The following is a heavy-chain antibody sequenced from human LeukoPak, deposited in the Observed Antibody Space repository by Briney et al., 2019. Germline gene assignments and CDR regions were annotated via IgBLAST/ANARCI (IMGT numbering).Heavy chain of an antibody. J-gene: IGHJ4*02. V-gene: IGHV3-64*01. Sequence: GGSLRLSCAASGFTFSSYAMHWVRQAPGKGLEYVSAISSNGGSTYYANSVKGRFTISRDNSKNTLYLQMGSLRAEDMAVYYCAREGGSYWGLGYWGQGTLVTVSS. CDR2: ISSNGGST. D-gene: IGHD1-26*01. CDR1: GFTFSSYA. CDR3: AREGGSYWGLGY.